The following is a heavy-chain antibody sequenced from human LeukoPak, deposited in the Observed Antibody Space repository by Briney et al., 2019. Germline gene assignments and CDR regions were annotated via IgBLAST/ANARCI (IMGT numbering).Heavy chain of an antibody. J-gene: IGHJ3*02. CDR3: ARYCSSTSCSPDAFDI. V-gene: IGHV3-72*01. CDR2: TRNKANSYTT. D-gene: IGHD2-2*01. CDR1: GFTFSDHY. Sequence: GGSLRLSCAASGFTFSDHYMDWVRQAPGKGLEWVGRTRNKANSYTTEYAASVKGRFTISRDDSKNSLYLRMNSLKTEDTAVYYCARYCSSTSCSPDAFDIWGQGTMVTVSS.